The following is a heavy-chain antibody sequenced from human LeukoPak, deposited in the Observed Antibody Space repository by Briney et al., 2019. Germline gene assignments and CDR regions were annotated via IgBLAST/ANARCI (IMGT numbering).Heavy chain of an antibody. D-gene: IGHD3-10*01. CDR2: IYHSGSV. Sequence: SETLSLTCTVSGGSISSSSYYWGWIRQPPGKGLEWIGYIYHSGSVSYNPSLKSRVTISVDTTNNQFSLKLNSVTAADTAVYYCARGGGFGSPPAYWGQGTLVTVSS. CDR3: ARGGGFGSPPAY. CDR1: GGSISSSSYY. J-gene: IGHJ4*02. V-gene: IGHV4-61*05.